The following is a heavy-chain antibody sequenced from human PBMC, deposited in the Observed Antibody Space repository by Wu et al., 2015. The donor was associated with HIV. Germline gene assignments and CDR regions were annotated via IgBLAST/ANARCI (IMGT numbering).Heavy chain of an antibody. J-gene: IGHJ6*02. CDR2: IYYSGST. Sequence: QVQLQESGPGLVKPSETLSLTCTVSGGSISSYYWSWIRQPPGKGLEWIGYIYYSGSTNYNPSLKSRVTISVDTSKNQFSLKLSSVTAADTAVYYCARKRAYCSGDCSLSYYYYGMDVWGQGTTVTVSS. V-gene: IGHV4-59*01. D-gene: IGHD2-21*02. CDR1: GGSISSYY. CDR3: ARKRAYCSGDCSLSYYYYGMDV.